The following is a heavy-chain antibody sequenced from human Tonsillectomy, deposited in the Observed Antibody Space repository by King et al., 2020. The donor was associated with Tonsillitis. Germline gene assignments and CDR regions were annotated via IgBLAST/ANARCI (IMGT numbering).Heavy chain of an antibody. CDR1: GFTFDDYA. D-gene: IGHD3-22*01. V-gene: IGHV3-9*01. CDR3: AKSDSSGYYLYYYYYGMDV. Sequence: DVQLVESGGGLVQPGRSLRLSCAASGFTFDDYAMHWVRQAPGKGLEWVSGISWNSGSIGYADSVKGRFTISRDNAKNSLYLQMNSLRAEDTALYYCAKSDSSGYYLYYYYYGMDVWGQGTTVTVSS. CDR2: ISWNSGSI. J-gene: IGHJ6*02.